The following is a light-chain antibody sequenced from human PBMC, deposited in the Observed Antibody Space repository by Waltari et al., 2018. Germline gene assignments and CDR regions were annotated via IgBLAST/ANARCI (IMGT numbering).Light chain of an antibody. CDR2: DVS. Sequence: QSALTQPPSVSGSPGQSVTISCTGISTDVGGYDRVSWYQQPPGTAPKLMISDVSNRPSGVPDRFSGSKSGNTASLTISGLQAEDEADYYCNLYAGSSTLGVFGGGTKLTVL. CDR1: STDVGGYDR. V-gene: IGLV2-18*01. J-gene: IGLJ3*02. CDR3: NLYAGSSTLGV.